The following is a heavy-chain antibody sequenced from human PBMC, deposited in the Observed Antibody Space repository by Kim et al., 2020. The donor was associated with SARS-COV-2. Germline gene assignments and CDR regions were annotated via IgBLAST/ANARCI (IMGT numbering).Heavy chain of an antibody. CDR3: AKDRGYYYDSSVLGAFDI. D-gene: IGHD3-22*01. CDR2: ISGSGGST. Sequence: GGSLRLSCAASGFTFSSYAMSWVRQAPGKGLEWVSAISGSGGSTYYADSVKGRFTISRDNSKNTLYLQMNSLRAEDTAVYYCAKDRGYYYDSSVLGAFDIWGQGTMVTVSS. J-gene: IGHJ3*02. CDR1: GFTFSSYA. V-gene: IGHV3-23*01.